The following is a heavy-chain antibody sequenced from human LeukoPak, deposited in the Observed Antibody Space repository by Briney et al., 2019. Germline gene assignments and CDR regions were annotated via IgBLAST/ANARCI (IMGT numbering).Heavy chain of an antibody. CDR3: TTRAVAGQKYFDY. J-gene: IGHJ4*02. V-gene: IGHV3-15*07. Sequence: GGSLRLSCAASGFTFSNAWMNWVRQAPGKGLEWVGRIKSKTDGGTTDYAAPVKGRFTISRDDSKNTLYLQMNSLKTEDTAVYYCTTRAVAGQKYFDYWGREPWSPSPQ. CDR1: GFTFSNAW. D-gene: IGHD6-19*01. CDR2: IKSKTDGGTT.